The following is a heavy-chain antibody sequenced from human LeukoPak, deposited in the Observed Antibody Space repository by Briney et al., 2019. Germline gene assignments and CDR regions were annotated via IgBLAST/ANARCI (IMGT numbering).Heavy chain of an antibody. J-gene: IGHJ4*02. Sequence: SETLSLTCTVSGGPISNYYWSWIRQPPRKGLEWIGYIYYSGKTNYNPSLKSRVTISVDTSKNQFSLKLNSVTAADTAVYYCARVRYCSTNRCYDREFDNWGQGTLVTVSS. CDR1: GGPISNYY. V-gene: IGHV4-59*01. CDR3: ARVRYCSTNRCYDREFDN. D-gene: IGHD2-2*01. CDR2: IYYSGKT.